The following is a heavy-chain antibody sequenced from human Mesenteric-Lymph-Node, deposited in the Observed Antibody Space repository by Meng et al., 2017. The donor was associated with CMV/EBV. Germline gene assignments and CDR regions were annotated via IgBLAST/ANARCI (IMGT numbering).Heavy chain of an antibody. Sequence: GGSLRLSCAASGFTFSSYSMNWVRQAPGKGLEWVSSISSSSSYIYYADSVKGRFTISRDNSKNTLYLQMNSLRAEDTAVYYCAREWGYGDSGDNYYYYYGMDVWGQGTTVTVSS. CDR2: ISSSSSYI. V-gene: IGHV3-21*01. CDR1: GFTFSSYS. CDR3: AREWGYGDSGDNYYYYYGMDV. D-gene: IGHD4-17*01. J-gene: IGHJ6*02.